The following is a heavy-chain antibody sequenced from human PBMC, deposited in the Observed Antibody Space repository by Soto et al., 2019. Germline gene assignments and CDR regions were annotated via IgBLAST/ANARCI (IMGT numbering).Heavy chain of an antibody. CDR3: TTIYPYDRAPS. CDR1: GFTFNKAW. V-gene: IGHV3-15*07. CDR2: IRSKSDGGTT. D-gene: IGHD3-22*01. J-gene: IGHJ5*02. Sequence: GGSPRLSCVDSGFTFNKAWMNWGRQAPGKGLEWVGRIRSKSDGGTTEYAAPVKGRFTISRDDSKNTVYLQVNSLKTEDTAVYYCTTIYPYDRAPSWGQGTLVTVSS.